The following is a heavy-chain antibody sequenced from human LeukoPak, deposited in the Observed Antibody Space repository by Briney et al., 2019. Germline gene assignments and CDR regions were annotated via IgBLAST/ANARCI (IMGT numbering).Heavy chain of an antibody. CDR1: GYTFTSYG. CDR3: ARGGAYVGSGSYYLDY. D-gene: IGHD3-10*01. V-gene: IGHV1-18*01. J-gene: IGHJ4*02. CDR2: ISAYNGNT. Sequence: EASVKVSCKASGYTFTSYGISWVRQAPGQGLEWMGWISAYNGNTNYAQKLQGRVTMTTDTSTSTAYMELRSLRSDDTAVYYCARGGAYVGSGSYYLDYWGQGTLVTVSS.